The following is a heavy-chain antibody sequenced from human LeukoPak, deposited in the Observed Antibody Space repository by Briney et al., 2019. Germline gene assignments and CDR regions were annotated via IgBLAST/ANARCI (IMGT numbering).Heavy chain of an antibody. V-gene: IGHV4-59*01. J-gene: IGHJ4*02. Sequence: SETLSLTCTVSGGSISSYYWSWIRQPPGKGLEWIGYIYYSGSTNYNPSLKSRATISVDTSKNQFSLKLSSVTAADTAVYYCAGSPGGMYFDYWGQGTLVTVSS. D-gene: IGHD3-10*01. CDR2: IYYSGST. CDR3: AGSPGGMYFDY. CDR1: GGSISSYY.